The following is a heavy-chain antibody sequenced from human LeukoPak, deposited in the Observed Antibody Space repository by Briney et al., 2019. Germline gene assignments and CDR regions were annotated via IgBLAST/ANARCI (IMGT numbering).Heavy chain of an antibody. CDR3: AKGGYYYDSSGYYPVQH. CDR2: ISYDGSNK. CDR1: GFTFSSFP. V-gene: IGHV3-30-3*01. D-gene: IGHD3-22*01. J-gene: IGHJ1*01. Sequence: GGSLRLSCAASGFTFSSFPMHWVRQAPGKGLEWVAAISYDGSNKYYADSVKGRFTISRGNSKNTLYLQMNSLRAEDTAVYYCAKGGYYYDSSGYYPVQHWGQGTLVTVSS.